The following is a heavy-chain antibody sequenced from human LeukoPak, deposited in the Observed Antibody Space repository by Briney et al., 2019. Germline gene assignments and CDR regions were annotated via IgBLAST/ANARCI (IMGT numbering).Heavy chain of an antibody. CDR1: GFTVSSNY. V-gene: IGHV3-21*01. CDR2: ISSSSSYI. J-gene: IGHJ6*03. D-gene: IGHD3-3*01. Sequence: PGGSLRLSCAASGFTVSSNYMSWVRQAPGKGLEWVSSISSSSSYIYYADSVKGRFTISRDNAKNSLYLQMSSLRAEDTAVYYCARDYDFWSGYDYYYMDVWGKGTTVTVSS. CDR3: ARDYDFWSGYDYYYMDV.